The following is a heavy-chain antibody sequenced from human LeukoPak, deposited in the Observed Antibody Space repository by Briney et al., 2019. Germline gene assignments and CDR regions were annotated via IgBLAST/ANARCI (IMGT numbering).Heavy chain of an antibody. CDR2: ISSSSSYT. J-gene: IGHJ6*02. D-gene: IGHD4-11*01. V-gene: IGHV3-11*06. CDR3: AREDYSNYYYGMDV. CDR1: GFTFSDYY. Sequence: GGSLRLSCAASGFTFSDYYMSWIRQAPGKGLEWVSYISSSSSYTDYADSVKGRFTISRDNAKNSLYLQMNSLRAEDTAVYYCAREDYSNYYYGMDVWGQGTTVTVSS.